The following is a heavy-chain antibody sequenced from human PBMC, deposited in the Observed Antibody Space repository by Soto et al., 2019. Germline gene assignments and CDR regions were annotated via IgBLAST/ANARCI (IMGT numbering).Heavy chain of an antibody. D-gene: IGHD2-21*01. Sequence: SVKVSCKASGGTFSSYAISWVRQAPGRGLEWMGGIIPIFGTANYAQKFQGRVTITADESTSTAYMELSSLRSEDTAVYYCARSGGDRRYYYYGMDVWGQGTTVTVSS. CDR2: IIPIFGTA. CDR3: ARSGGDRRYYYYGMDV. J-gene: IGHJ6*02. V-gene: IGHV1-69*13. CDR1: GGTFSSYA.